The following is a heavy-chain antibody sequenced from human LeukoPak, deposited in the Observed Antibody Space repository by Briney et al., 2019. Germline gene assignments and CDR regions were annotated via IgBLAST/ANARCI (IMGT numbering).Heavy chain of an antibody. V-gene: IGHV4-34*01. CDR3: ARGRPSYSSRRYNWFDP. CDR1: GGSFSGYY. J-gene: IGHJ5*02. CDR2: INHSGST. Sequence: SETLSLTCAVYGGSFSGYYWSWIRQPPGKGLEWIGEINHSGSTNYNPFLKSRVTISVDTSKNQLSLKLSSVTAADTAVYYCARGRPSYSSRRYNWFDPWGQGTLVTVSS. D-gene: IGHD6-13*01.